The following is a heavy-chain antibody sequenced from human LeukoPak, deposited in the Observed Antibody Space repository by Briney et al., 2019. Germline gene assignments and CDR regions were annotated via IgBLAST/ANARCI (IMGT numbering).Heavy chain of an antibody. V-gene: IGHV3-48*01. CDR3: ARVYCSGGSCYPYFDY. CDR2: ISSSSSTI. CDR1: GFTFSSYS. D-gene: IGHD2-15*01. J-gene: IGHJ4*02. Sequence: PGGSLRLSCAASGFTFSSYSMNWVRQAPGKGLEWVSSISSSSSTIYYADSVKGRFTISRDNAKNSLYLQMNSLRAEDTAVYYCARVYCSGGSCYPYFDYWGQGTLVTVSS.